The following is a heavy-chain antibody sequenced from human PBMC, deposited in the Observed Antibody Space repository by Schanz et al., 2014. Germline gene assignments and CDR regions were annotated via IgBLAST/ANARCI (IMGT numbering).Heavy chain of an antibody. D-gene: IGHD2-2*01. CDR1: GSINSYY. CDR2: ISYSGST. Sequence: QVQLQESGPGLVKPSETLSLNCRISGSINSYYWSWIRQPPGKGLEWIGYISYSGSTNYNPSLRSRVTISLDRSRNQFSLNLRTVTAADTAVYYCARHGELGGCSSSSCWALNWFDPWGQGTLVTVSS. CDR3: ARHGELGGCSSSSCWALNWFDP. V-gene: IGHV4-59*01. J-gene: IGHJ5*02.